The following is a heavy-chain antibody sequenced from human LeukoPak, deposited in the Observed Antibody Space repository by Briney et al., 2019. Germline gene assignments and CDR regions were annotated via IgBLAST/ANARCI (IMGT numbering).Heavy chain of an antibody. D-gene: IGHD3-10*01. J-gene: IGHJ4*02. V-gene: IGHV4-30-4*01. Sequence: PSQTLSLTCTVSGGSISSGDYYWSWIRQPPGTGLEWIGYIYYSGSTYYNPSLKSRVTISVDTSKNQFSLKLSSVTAADTAVYYCARESMVRGVPKAIDYWGQGTLVTVSS. CDR2: IYYSGST. CDR3: ARESMVRGVPKAIDY. CDR1: GGSISSGDYY.